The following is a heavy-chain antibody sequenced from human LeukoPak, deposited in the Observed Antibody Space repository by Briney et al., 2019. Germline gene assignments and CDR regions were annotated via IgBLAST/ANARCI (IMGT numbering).Heavy chain of an antibody. V-gene: IGHV4-59*08. Sequence: SETLSLTCTVSGGSISSYYWSWLRQPPGKGLEWIGYIYYSGSTNYNPSLKSRVTISVDTSKNHFSLKLSSVTAADTAVYYCARLYSSSWLGPFDYWGQGTLVTVSS. D-gene: IGHD6-13*01. CDR2: IYYSGST. J-gene: IGHJ4*02. CDR1: GGSISSYY. CDR3: ARLYSSSWLGPFDY.